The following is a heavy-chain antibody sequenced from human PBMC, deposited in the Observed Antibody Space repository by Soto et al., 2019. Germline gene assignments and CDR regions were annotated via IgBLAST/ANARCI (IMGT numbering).Heavy chain of an antibody. Sequence: GGSLRHCCAAAGLKISSYGRSWVRQATGKGLEWVSAISGSGGSTYYADSVKGRFTISRDNSKNTLYLQMNSLRAEDTAVYYCAKDQGSSSYDIDYWGQGTLVTVSS. D-gene: IGHD6-13*01. J-gene: IGHJ4*02. CDR2: ISGSGGST. CDR3: AKDQGSSSYDIDY. V-gene: IGHV3-23*01. CDR1: GLKISSYG.